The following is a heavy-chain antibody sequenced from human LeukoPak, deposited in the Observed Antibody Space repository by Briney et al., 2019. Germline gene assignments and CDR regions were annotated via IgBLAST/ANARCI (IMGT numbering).Heavy chain of an antibody. J-gene: IGHJ3*02. D-gene: IGHD6-13*01. CDR1: GGSFSGYY. Sequence: PSETLSLTCAVYGGSFSGYYWSWIRQPPGKGLECIGEINHSGSTNYNPSLKSRVTISADADKSQFSLKLRSVTAADTAVYYCARDQISTTWYGAFGIWGQGTMVSVSS. V-gene: IGHV4-34*01. CDR2: INHSGST. CDR3: ARDQISTTWYGAFGI.